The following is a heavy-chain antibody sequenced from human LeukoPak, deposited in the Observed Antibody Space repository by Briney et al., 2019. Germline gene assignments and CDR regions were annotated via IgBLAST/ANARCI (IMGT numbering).Heavy chain of an antibody. CDR3: VTYYFDSSGPKKNY. D-gene: IGHD3-22*01. CDR1: GGSISSYY. V-gene: IGHV4-59*12. CDR2: IYYSGST. Sequence: PSETLSLTCTVSGGSISSYYWSWIRQPPGKGLEWIGYIYYSGSTNYNPSLKSRVTISVDTSKKQFSLKLSSVTAADTAVYYCVTYYFDSSGPKKNYWGQGTLVTVSS. J-gene: IGHJ4*02.